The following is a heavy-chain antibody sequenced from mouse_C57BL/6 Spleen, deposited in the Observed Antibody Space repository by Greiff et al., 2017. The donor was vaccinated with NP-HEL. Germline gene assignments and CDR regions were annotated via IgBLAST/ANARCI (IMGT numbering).Heavy chain of an antibody. D-gene: IGHD1-1*01. CDR3: ARGTVDWYFDV. Sequence: EVQRVESGGGLVKPGGSLKLSCAAFGFTFSDYGMHWVRQAPEKGLEWVAYISSGSSTIYYADTVKGRFTISRDNAKNTLFLQMTSLRSEDTAMYYCARGTVDWYFDVWGTGTTVTVSS. J-gene: IGHJ1*03. CDR2: ISSGSSTI. V-gene: IGHV5-17*01. CDR1: GFTFSDYG.